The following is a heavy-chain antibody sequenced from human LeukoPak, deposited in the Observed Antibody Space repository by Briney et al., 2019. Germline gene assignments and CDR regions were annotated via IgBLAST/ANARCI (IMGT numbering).Heavy chain of an antibody. J-gene: IGHJ4*02. Sequence: ASVRDSNTASGYSFPDFSIDSVRQSPGQGFDWMGVTNPSGGTIYARNFTGRVSMTGDTSTSTVSMELSSLTSEDTAVYFCARMTYSSPYEYFEHWGQGTLVTVSS. V-gene: IGHV1-46*01. D-gene: IGHD6-19*01. CDR1: GYSFPDFS. CDR2: TNPSGGT. CDR3: ARMTYSSPYEYFEH.